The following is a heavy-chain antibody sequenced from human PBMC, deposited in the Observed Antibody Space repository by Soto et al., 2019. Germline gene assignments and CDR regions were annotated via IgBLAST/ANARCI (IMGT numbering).Heavy chain of an antibody. Sequence: SVTLSLTCAACGYSISSPNMWGWIRQPPGKGLEWIGYIYYSGTTYYNPSLKSRVTMSVDTSKNQFSLKLTSVTAVDTAVYYCARREIQGPIEYWGQGTLVTVS. CDR3: ARREIQGPIEY. CDR1: GYSISSPNM. V-gene: IGHV4-28*01. CDR2: IYYSGTT. D-gene: IGHD1-26*01. J-gene: IGHJ4*02.